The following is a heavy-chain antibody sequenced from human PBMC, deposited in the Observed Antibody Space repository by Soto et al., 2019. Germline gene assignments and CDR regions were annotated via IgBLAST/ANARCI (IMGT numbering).Heavy chain of an antibody. V-gene: IGHV2-5*01. J-gene: IGHJ4*02. D-gene: IGHD3-3*01. Sequence: GSGPTLVNPTQTLTLTCTFSGFSLSTSGVGVGWIRQPPGKALEWLALIYWNDDKRYSPSLKSRLTITKDTSKNQVVLTMTNMDPVDTATYYCAHSPTRTNNYDFWSGYKKDYYFDYWGQGXLVTVSS. CDR2: IYWNDDK. CDR3: AHSPTRTNNYDFWSGYKKDYYFDY. CDR1: GFSLSTSGVG.